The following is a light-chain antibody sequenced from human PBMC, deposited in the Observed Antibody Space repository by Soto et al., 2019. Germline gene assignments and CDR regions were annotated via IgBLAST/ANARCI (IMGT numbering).Light chain of an antibody. V-gene: IGKV1-5*03. CDR2: RAS. Sequence: DIHMTQSPSTLPASVGDRVTITCRASQSIGSWLAWYQQKPGKAPKFMIYRASILESGVPARFSGSGSGTDFTLTISSLQPDDFASYYCQQYESHPHTFGRGTKVEIK. J-gene: IGKJ2*01. CDR1: QSIGSW. CDR3: QQYESHPHT.